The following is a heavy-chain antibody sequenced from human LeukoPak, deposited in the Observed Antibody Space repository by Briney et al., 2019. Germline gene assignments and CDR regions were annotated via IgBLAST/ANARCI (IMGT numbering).Heavy chain of an antibody. Sequence: GGSLRLSCAASGFTFSSSTLHWVRQAPGKGLEWVAVISSDGNNKYYADSVKGRFTISRDNSKNTLYLQMDSLRPEDTAVYYCARSLWPEDYWGQGTLVTVSS. D-gene: IGHD5-18*01. CDR1: GFTFSSST. CDR2: ISSDGNNK. J-gene: IGHJ4*02. V-gene: IGHV3-30-3*01. CDR3: ARSLWPEDY.